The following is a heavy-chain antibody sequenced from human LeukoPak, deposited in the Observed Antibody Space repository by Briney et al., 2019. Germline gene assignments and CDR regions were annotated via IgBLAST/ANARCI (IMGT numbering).Heavy chain of an antibody. V-gene: IGHV4-34*01. Sequence: SETLSLTCAVYGGSFSGYYWSWIRQPPGKGLEWIGEINHSGSTNYNPSLKSRVTISVDTSKNQFSLKLSSVTAADTAVYYCGRFGIAVAEDYWGQGTLVTVSS. CDR2: INHSGST. CDR3: GRFGIAVAEDY. D-gene: IGHD6-19*01. J-gene: IGHJ4*02. CDR1: GGSFSGYY.